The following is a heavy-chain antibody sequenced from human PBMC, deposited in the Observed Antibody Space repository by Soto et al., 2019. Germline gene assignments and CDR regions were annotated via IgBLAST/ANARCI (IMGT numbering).Heavy chain of an antibody. J-gene: IGHJ4*02. V-gene: IGHV4-59*01. CDR1: GGSLSSYY. CDR2: IHYSGST. Sequence: QVQLQESGPGLVNPSETLSLTCTVSGGSLSSYYWSWIRQPPGKRLEWIGYIHYSGSTIYNPSLKSRVTISLDTSKNHFSLKLISVTAADSAVYYCARHPGASFDSWGQGTLVTVSS. CDR3: ARHPGASFDS. D-gene: IGHD7-27*01.